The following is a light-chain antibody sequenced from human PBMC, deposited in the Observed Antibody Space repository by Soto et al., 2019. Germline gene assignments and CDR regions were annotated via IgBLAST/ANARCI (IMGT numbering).Light chain of an antibody. J-gene: IGLJ1*01. CDR3: TSHAGSNPYV. CDR1: SSDVGGYNY. Sequence: QSVLTQPPSASGSPGQSVTISCTGTSSDVGGYNYVSWYQQHPGKAPKLMISEVSKRPSGVPDRFSGSKSGNTASLTVSGLQADDEADYYCTSHAGSNPYVFGSGTKVTVL. V-gene: IGLV2-8*01. CDR2: EVS.